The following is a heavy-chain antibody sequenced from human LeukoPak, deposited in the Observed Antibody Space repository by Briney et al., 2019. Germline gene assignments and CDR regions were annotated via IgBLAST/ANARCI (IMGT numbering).Heavy chain of an antibody. D-gene: IGHD1-26*01. CDR2: ISSSSSTI. V-gene: IGHV3-48*01. CDR3: AREGSYYGGNYFDY. Sequence: GGSLRLSCAASGFTFSSYSMNWVRQAPGKGLEWVSYISSSSSTIYYADSVKGRFTISRDNAKNSLYLQMNSLRAEDTALYYCAREGSYYGGNYFDYWGQGTLVPVSS. J-gene: IGHJ4*02. CDR1: GFTFSSYS.